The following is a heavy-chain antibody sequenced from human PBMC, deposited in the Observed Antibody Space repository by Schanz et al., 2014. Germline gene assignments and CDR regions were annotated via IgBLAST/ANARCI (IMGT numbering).Heavy chain of an antibody. D-gene: IGHD4-17*01. Sequence: QVQLVQSGTQVKKPGASVKVSCKASGYTLSAYSLHWVRQAPGQGLEWMGRIIPILGIANYAQKFQGRVTMTADRSTSTAYRELSSLRSEDTAVYYGARGYGDSPTDFWGQGTLVTVSS. CDR3: ARGYGDSPTDF. CDR2: IIPILGIA. CDR1: GYTLSAYS. V-gene: IGHV1-69*09. J-gene: IGHJ4*02.